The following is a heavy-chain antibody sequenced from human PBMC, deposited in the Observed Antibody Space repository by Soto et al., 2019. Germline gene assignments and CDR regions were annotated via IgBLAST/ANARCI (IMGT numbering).Heavy chain of an antibody. CDR2: IYKDGSA. D-gene: IGHD6-19*01. J-gene: IGHJ4*02. V-gene: IGHV4-59*01. Sequence: PSETLSLTCCVSGGSISSYFWNWIRQPPGKGLEWIGYIYKDGSANYNPSLKSRLTISIDTSKNHFSLNLRSVTAADTAVYYCAREDSSGWVYYFDSWGQGTLVTVSS. CDR1: GGSISSYF. CDR3: AREDSSGWVYYFDS.